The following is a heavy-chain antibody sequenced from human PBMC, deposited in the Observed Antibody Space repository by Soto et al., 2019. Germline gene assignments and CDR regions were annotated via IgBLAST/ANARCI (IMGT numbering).Heavy chain of an antibody. Sequence: EVQLVESGGGLVQPGGSLRLSCAASGFTFKNYWMSWVRQAPGKGLQWVANIKGDGSEKFYVDSVKGRFTISRDNVKNSLNLQMNSLRAEDTGVYYCAGGLAAPDYWGQGILVTVSS. CDR3: AGGLAAPDY. D-gene: IGHD6-25*01. CDR2: IKGDGSEK. V-gene: IGHV3-7*01. J-gene: IGHJ4*02. CDR1: GFTFKNYW.